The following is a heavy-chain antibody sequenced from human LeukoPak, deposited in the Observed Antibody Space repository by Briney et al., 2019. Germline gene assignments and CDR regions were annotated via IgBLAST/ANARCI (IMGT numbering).Heavy chain of an antibody. CDR3: ARVSHDSSGYYLGNYYYCYMDV. V-gene: IGHV1-18*04. CDR1: GYTFTGYY. Sequence: ASVKVSCKASGYTFTGYYMHWVRQAPGQGLEWMGWISAYNGNTNYAQKLQGRVTMTTDTSTSTAYMELRSLRSDDTAVYYCARVSHDSSGYYLGNYYYCYMDVWGKGTTVTVSS. J-gene: IGHJ6*03. D-gene: IGHD3-22*01. CDR2: ISAYNGNT.